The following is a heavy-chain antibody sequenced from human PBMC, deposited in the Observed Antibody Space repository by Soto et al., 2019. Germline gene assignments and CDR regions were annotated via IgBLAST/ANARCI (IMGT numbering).Heavy chain of an antibody. J-gene: IGHJ6*02. CDR1: GGSISSYC. D-gene: IGHD6-6*01. CDR3: ARDVYSSSSGGGMDV. CDR2: IYTSGST. Sequence: LSLTCTGSGGSISSYCWSWIRQPAGKGLEWIGRIYTSGSTNYNPSLKSRVTMSVDTSKNQFSLKLSSVTAADTAVYYCARDVYSSSSGGGMDVWGQGTTVTVSS. V-gene: IGHV4-4*07.